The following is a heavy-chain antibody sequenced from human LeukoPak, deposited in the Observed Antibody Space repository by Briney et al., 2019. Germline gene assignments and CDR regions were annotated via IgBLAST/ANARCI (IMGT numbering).Heavy chain of an antibody. J-gene: IGHJ4*02. V-gene: IGHV5-51*01. D-gene: IGHD6-13*01. CDR1: GYSFTSYW. Sequence: GESLKISCKGFGYSFTSYWIGWVRQMPGKGLEWMGIIYPGDSDTRYSPSFQGQVTISADKSISTAYLQWSSLKASDTAMYYCARHDVPGIAAAGFDYWGQGTLVTVSS. CDR2: IYPGDSDT. CDR3: ARHDVPGIAAAGFDY.